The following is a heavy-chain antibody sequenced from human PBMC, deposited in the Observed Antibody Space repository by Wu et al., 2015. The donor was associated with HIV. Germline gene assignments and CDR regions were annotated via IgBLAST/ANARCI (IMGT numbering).Heavy chain of an antibody. Sequence: QVQLVQSGAEVKKPGSSVKVSCKASGGTFSSYAISWVRQAPGQGLEWMGGIIPIFGTANYAQKFQGRVTITADESTSTAYMELSSLRSEDTAVYYCARFSVYTYDSSGYYYSWFDPWGQGTLVTVSS. CDR2: IIPIFGTA. CDR1: GGTFSSYA. CDR3: ARFSVYTYDSSGYYYSWFDP. J-gene: IGHJ5*02. V-gene: IGHV1-69*12. D-gene: IGHD3-22*01.